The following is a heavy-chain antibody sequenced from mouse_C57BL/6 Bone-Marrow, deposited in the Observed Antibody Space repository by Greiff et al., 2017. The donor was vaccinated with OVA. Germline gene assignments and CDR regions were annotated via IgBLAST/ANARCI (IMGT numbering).Heavy chain of an antibody. Sequence: QVQLQQSGAELAKPGASVKLSCKASGYTFTSYWMHWVKQRPGQGLEWIGYLNPSSGYTKYNQKFKDKATLTADKSSSTAYMQLSSLTYEDSAVYYCARPLIYYDYEGRGYYAMDYWGQGTSVTVSS. CDR2: LNPSSGYT. CDR3: ARPLIYYDYEGRGYYAMDY. V-gene: IGHV1-7*01. J-gene: IGHJ4*01. D-gene: IGHD2-4*01. CDR1: GYTFTSYW.